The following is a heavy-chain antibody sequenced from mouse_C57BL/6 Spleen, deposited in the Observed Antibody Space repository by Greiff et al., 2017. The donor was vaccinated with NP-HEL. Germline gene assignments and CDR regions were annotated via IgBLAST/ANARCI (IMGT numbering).Heavy chain of an antibody. CDR2: ISYDGSN. V-gene: IGHV3-6*01. CDR3: ARGQVGDGFAY. J-gene: IGHJ3*01. D-gene: IGHD1-1*02. Sequence: EVKVEESGPGLVKPSQSLSLTCSVTGYSITSGYYWNWIRQFPGNKLEWMGYISYDGSNNYNPSLKNRISITRDTSKNQFFLKLNSVTTEDTATYYCARGQVGDGFAYWGQGTLVTVSA. CDR1: GYSITSGYY.